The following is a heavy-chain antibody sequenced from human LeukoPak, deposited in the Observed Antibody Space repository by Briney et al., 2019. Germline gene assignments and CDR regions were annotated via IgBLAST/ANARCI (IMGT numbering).Heavy chain of an antibody. CDR2: ISSSSSYI. J-gene: IGHJ4*02. CDR3: AKEGDGGDSEFDY. CDR1: GFTFSSYS. D-gene: IGHD4-23*01. Sequence: PGGSLRLSCAASGFTFSSYSMNWVRQAPGKGLEWVSSISSSSSYIYYADSVKGRFTISRDNTKNSLYLQMNSLRAEDTAVYYCAKEGDGGDSEFDYWGQGTLVTVSS. V-gene: IGHV3-21*01.